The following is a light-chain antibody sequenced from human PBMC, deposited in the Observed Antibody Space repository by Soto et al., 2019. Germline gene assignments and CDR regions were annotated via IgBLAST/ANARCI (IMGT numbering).Light chain of an antibody. V-gene: IGLV2-23*02. Sequence: QSALTQPASVSGSPGQSITISCTGTSSDVGSYNLVSWYQQHPGKAPKLMIYEVSKRLSGVSNRFSGSKSGNTASLTISGLQAEDEADYYCCSYAGSSTPYVFGTGTKVTVL. CDR1: SSDVGSYNL. CDR3: CSYAGSSTPYV. CDR2: EVS. J-gene: IGLJ1*01.